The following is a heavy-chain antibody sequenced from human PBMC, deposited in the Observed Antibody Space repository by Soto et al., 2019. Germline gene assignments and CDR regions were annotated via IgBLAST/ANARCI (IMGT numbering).Heavy chain of an antibody. CDR3: ARPQTTVAGPWFDP. J-gene: IGHJ5*02. D-gene: IGHD6-19*01. Sequence: EGSLILSCAAYGFTFSNYWMHWVRQAPGKGLVWVSRIKGDGSATSYADSVKGRFTISRDNAKNTLYLQMNSLRAEDTAVYYCARPQTTVAGPWFDPWGQGTLVTVSS. CDR2: IKGDGSAT. CDR1: GFTFSNYW. V-gene: IGHV3-74*01.